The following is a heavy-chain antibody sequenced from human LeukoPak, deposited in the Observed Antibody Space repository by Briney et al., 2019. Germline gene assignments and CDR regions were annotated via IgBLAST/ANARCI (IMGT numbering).Heavy chain of an antibody. V-gene: IGHV1-69*05. CDR1: GGTFRRSA. CDR3: AADLVDTAMVTVN. CDR2: IVPMLNAT. J-gene: IGHJ4*02. Sequence: SVKVSCKASGGTFRRSAIGWVRQAPGQGLEGMGRIVPMLNATHYAQKFQERVTITRDMSTSTAYMELSSLRSEDTAVYYCAADLVDTAMVTVNWGQGTLVTVSS. D-gene: IGHD5-18*01.